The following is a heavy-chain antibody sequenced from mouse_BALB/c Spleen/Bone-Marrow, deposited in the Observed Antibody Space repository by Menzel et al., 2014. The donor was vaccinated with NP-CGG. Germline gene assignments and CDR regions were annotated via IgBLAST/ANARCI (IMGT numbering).Heavy chain of an antibody. D-gene: IGHD1-1*01. V-gene: IGHV1-54*01. J-gene: IGHJ2*01. CDR2: INPGSGGT. CDR1: GYAFTNYL. Sequence: QVQLKESGAELVRPGTSVKVSCKASGYAFTNYLIEWVKQRPGQGLEWIGVINPGSGGTNYNEKFKGKATLTADKSSSTAYMQLSSLTSDDSAVYFCARGITTGYFDYWGQGATLTVSP. CDR3: ARGITTGYFDY.